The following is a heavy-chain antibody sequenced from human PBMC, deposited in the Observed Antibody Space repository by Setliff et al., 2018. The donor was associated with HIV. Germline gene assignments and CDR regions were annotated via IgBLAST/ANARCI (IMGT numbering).Heavy chain of an antibody. J-gene: IGHJ4*02. Sequence: GESLKISCKGSGYSFTSYWIGWVRQMPGKGLEWMGIIYPGDSDTRYSPSFQGQVTISRDNAKNSLFLQMSRLRVEDTARYYCARDPEPTGFSGSFGYWGQGTLVTVSS. CDR2: IYPGDSDT. CDR1: GYSFTSYW. D-gene: IGHD1-26*01. V-gene: IGHV5-51*01. CDR3: ARDPEPTGFSGSFGY.